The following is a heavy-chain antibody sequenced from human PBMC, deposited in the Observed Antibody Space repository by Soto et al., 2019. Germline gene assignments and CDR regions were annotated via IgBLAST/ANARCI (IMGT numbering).Heavy chain of an antibody. D-gene: IGHD3-22*01. CDR1: GGSISSGGYS. Sequence: TLSLTCTVSGGSISSGGYSWSWIRQPPGKGLEGIGYIYHSGSTYYNPSLKSRVTISVDRSKNQFSLKLSSVTAADTAVYYCARSCDDSSGPGAFDIWGQGTMVTVSS. CDR3: ARSCDDSSGPGAFDI. CDR2: IYHSGST. V-gene: IGHV4-30-2*01. J-gene: IGHJ3*02.